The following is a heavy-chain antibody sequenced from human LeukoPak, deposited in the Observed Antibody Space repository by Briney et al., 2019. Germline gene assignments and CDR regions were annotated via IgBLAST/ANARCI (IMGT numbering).Heavy chain of an antibody. J-gene: IGHJ4*02. CDR2: IKPYGGTT. CDR3: TRGLTTTGPRFDY. Sequence: PGRSLRLSCSTSGFTFGDFAMNWVRQAPGKGLEWVGFIKPYGGTTEYAASVKGRLTISRDDSKSITYLQMNSLRTEDTAVYYCTRGLTTTGPRFDYWGQGALVTVSS. CDR1: GFTFGDFA. V-gene: IGHV3-49*04. D-gene: IGHD1-1*01.